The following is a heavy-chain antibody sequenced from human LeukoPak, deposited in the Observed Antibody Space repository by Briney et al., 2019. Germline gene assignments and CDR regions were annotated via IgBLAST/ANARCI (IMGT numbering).Heavy chain of an antibody. V-gene: IGHV1-46*01. CDR3: ARDQEGFDY. Sequence: GASVKVSCKASGYIFTGYYLHWVRQAPGQGLEWMGMIYPRDGSTSYAQKFQGRVTVTRDTSTSTVHMELSGLRSEDTAVYYCARDQEGFDYWGQGTLVTVSS. J-gene: IGHJ4*02. CDR1: GYIFTGYY. CDR2: IYPRDGST.